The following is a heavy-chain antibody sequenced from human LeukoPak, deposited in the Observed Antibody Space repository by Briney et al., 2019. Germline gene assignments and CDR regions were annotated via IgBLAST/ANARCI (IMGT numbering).Heavy chain of an antibody. CDR2: ISYDGSNK. Sequence: PGGSLRLSCAASGLTFSRYAMHWVRQAPGKGLEWVAVISYDGSNKYYADSVKGRFTISRDNSKNTLHLQMNSLRAEDTAVYYCARDTSSSGYYTFDNWGQGTLVTVSS. J-gene: IGHJ4*02. V-gene: IGHV3-30-3*01. CDR3: ARDTSSSGYYTFDN. D-gene: IGHD3-22*01. CDR1: GLTFSRYA.